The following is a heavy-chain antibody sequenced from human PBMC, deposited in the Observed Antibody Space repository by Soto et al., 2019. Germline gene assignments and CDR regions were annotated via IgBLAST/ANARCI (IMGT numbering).Heavy chain of an antibody. D-gene: IGHD3-3*01. CDR2: INYSGTT. J-gene: IGHJ5*01. V-gene: IGHV4-31*03. CDR3: ARDRVISIPGGVRGWFDP. Sequence: PSETLSLTCTVSGGSINSGGYYWSWIRQLPGKGLEWIGYINYSGTTYYNPSLRSRVTVSVSNNHFSLRLSSVTAADTAVYYCARDRVISIPGGVRGWFDPWGQGTQVTVPQ. CDR1: GGSINSGGYY.